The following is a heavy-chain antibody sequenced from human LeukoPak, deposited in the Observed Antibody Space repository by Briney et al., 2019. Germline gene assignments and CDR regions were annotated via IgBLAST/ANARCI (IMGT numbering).Heavy chain of an antibody. CDR2: IYYSGST. V-gene: IGHV4-59*08. J-gene: IGHJ4*02. CDR3: ARSSSRGGTGDY. CDR1: GGSISSYY. Sequence: SETLSLTCTVSGGSISSYYWSWIRQPPGRGLEWIGYIYYSGSTNYNPSLKSRVTISVDTSKNQFSLKLSSVTAADTAVYYCARSSSRGGTGDYWGQGTLVTVSS. D-gene: IGHD2-15*01.